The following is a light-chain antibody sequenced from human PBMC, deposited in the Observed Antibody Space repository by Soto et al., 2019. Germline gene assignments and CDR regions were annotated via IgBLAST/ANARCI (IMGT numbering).Light chain of an antibody. Sequence: QAVVTQPPSVSGAPGQRVTMSCTGSSSNIGAGYDVHWYQQLPGTAPKLLIYGNSNRPSGVPDRFSGSKSGTSASLAITGLQAEDEADYYCPSYDSSLSGWVYGGGTKLTVL. V-gene: IGLV1-40*01. CDR2: GNS. CDR3: PSYDSSLSGWV. CDR1: SSNIGAGYD. J-gene: IGLJ3*02.